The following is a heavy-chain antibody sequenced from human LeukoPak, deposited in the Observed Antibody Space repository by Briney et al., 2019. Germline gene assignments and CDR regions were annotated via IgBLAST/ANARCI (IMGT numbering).Heavy chain of an antibody. CDR3: ARDREYYYDSCDP. V-gene: IGHV3-21*01. D-gene: IGHD3-22*01. J-gene: IGHJ5*02. CDR1: GFTFSSYS. Sequence: GGSLRLSCAASGFTFSSYSMNWVRQAPGKGLEWVSLISSSSSYIDYADSVKGRFTITRDNAKNSLYLQMNSLRAEDTAVYYCARDREYYYDSCDPWGQGTLVTVSS. CDR2: ISSSSSYI.